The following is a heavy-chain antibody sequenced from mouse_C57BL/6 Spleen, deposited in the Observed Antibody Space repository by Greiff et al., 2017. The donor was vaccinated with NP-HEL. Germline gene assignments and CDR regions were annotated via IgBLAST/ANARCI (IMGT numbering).Heavy chain of an antibody. D-gene: IGHD2-3*01. CDR1: GYTFTSYW. CDR3: ARSYDGYYYAMDY. Sequence: QVQLQQPGAELVMPGASVKLSCKASGYTFTSYWMHWVKQRPGQGLEWIGEIDPSDSYTNYNQKFKGKSTLTVDKSSSTAYMQLSSLTSEDSAVCYCARSYDGYYYAMDYWGQGTSVTVSS. CDR2: IDPSDSYT. J-gene: IGHJ4*01. V-gene: IGHV1-69*01.